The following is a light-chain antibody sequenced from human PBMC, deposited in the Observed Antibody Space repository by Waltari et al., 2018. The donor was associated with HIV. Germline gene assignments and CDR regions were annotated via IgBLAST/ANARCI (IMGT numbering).Light chain of an antibody. J-gene: IGLJ1*01. Sequence: QSALTQPASVSGSPGQSITISCTGTSSDVGGYNYVSWYQQHPGKAPKLIIYEVSNRPSGVSNRFSGPKSGNTASLTISGLQAEDEADYYCSSYTSSSTGVFGTGTKVTVL. CDR2: EVS. V-gene: IGLV2-14*01. CDR3: SSYTSSSTGV. CDR1: SSDVGGYNY.